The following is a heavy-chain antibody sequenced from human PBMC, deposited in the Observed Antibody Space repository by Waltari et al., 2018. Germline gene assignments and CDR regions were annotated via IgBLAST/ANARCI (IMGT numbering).Heavy chain of an antibody. CDR3: ARDSGHITIFGVVISLDY. CDR1: GLPFSHSA. Sequence: QVQLAESGGGLVQPGQSRTLSCTTSGLPFSHSAMPWVRQAPGKGLEGVAVIWNDGRNKYYADSVKGRFIISRDNSKNTLYLQMNSLRPEDTAVYYCARDSGHITIFGVVISLDYWGEGTLVTVSS. CDR2: IWNDGRNK. D-gene: IGHD3-3*01. J-gene: IGHJ4*02. V-gene: IGHV3-33*01.